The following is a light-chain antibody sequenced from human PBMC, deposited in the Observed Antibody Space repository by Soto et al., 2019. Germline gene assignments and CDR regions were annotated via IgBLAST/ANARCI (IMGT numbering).Light chain of an antibody. J-gene: IGKJ2*01. CDR3: QQFNSYPLYT. CDR1: QGISSA. Sequence: AIQLTQSPSSLSASVGDRVTITCRASQGISSALAWYQQKPGKAPKLLIYDASSLESGVPSRFSGSGSGTDFTLPISSLQPEDVATYYCQQFNSYPLYTFGQGTKLEIK. V-gene: IGKV1-13*02. CDR2: DAS.